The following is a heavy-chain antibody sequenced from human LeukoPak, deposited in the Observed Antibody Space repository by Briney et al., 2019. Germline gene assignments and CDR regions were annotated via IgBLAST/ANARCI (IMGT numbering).Heavy chain of an antibody. CDR3: ARVTVAAGSPFDY. CDR2: IKQDESEK. J-gene: IGHJ4*02. Sequence: GGSLRLSCAASGFTFSSYWMHWVRQAPGKGLEWVANIKQDESEKYYVESVKGRFTISRDNAKNSLYLQMNSLRAEDTAVYYCARVTVAAGSPFDYWGQGTLVTVSS. D-gene: IGHD6-13*01. V-gene: IGHV3-7*01. CDR1: GFTFSSYW.